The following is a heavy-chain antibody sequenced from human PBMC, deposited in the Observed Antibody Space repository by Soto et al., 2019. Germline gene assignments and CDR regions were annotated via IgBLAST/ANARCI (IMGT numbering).Heavy chain of an antibody. CDR3: ARDPGYCSSTSCRGGYNWFDP. Sequence: QVQLVQSGAEVKKPGASVKVSCKASGYTFTSYDINWVRQATGQGLEWMGWMNPNSGNTGYAQKFQGRVTITRNTSISTAYMELSSLRSEDTAVYYCARDPGYCSSTSCRGGYNWFDPWGQGTLVTVSS. D-gene: IGHD2-2*01. CDR1: GYTFTSYD. CDR2: MNPNSGNT. V-gene: IGHV1-8*01. J-gene: IGHJ5*02.